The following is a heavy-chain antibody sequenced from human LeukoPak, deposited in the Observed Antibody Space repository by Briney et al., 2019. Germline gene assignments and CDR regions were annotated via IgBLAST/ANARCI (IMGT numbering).Heavy chain of an antibody. CDR2: IYYSGST. CDR3: ARHSGWELRVDH. CDR1: GGSISSSSYY. Sequence: PSETLSLTCTVSGGSISSSSYYWGWIRQPPGKGLEWIGSIYYSGSTYYNPSLKSRVTISVDTSKNQFSLKLSSVTAADTAVYYCARHSGWELRVDHWGQGTLVTVSS. V-gene: IGHV4-39*01. J-gene: IGHJ4*02. D-gene: IGHD1-26*01.